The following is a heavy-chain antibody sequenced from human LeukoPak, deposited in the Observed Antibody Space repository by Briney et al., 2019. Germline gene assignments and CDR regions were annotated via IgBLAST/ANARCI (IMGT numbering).Heavy chain of an antibody. CDR3: ARGRNISLPQGFNWFDP. V-gene: IGHV4-34*01. Sequence: PSGTLSLTCAVYGGSFSDYYWSWIRQPPAKGLEWIGEINHSGTTNYNPSLRSRVTISVDTSKNQFSLRLNSVTAADTAVYYCARGRNISLPQGFNWFDPWGQGTLVTVS. CDR1: GGSFSDYY. D-gene: IGHD2/OR15-2a*01. CDR2: INHSGTT. J-gene: IGHJ5*02.